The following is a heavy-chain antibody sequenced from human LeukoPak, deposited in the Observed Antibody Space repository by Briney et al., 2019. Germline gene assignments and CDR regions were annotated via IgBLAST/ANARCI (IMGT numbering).Heavy chain of an antibody. J-gene: IGHJ4*02. CDR2: IYSGGST. CDR3: VRGVAEDFFDY. D-gene: IGHD2-15*01. V-gene: IGHV3-53*01. Sequence: PGGSLRLSCAASGFTVSSNYMSWVRQAPGKGLEWVSVIYSGGSTYYADSVKGRFTISRDNSKNTLYLQMNSLRAEDTAVYYCVRGVAEDFFDYWGQGTLVTVSS. CDR1: GFTVSSNY.